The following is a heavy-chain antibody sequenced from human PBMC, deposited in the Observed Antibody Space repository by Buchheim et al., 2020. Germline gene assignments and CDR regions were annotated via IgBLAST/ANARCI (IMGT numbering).Heavy chain of an antibody. J-gene: IGHJ5*02. CDR1: GFSFTSYG. CDR3: ARDTDTGSHYTRLDP. D-gene: IGHD3-10*01. V-gene: IGHV3-33*01. Sequence: QVQLVESGGDVVQPGGSLRLSCAASGFSFTSYGMHWVRQAPGKGLEWVAVFWYNGNDKNYADFVKGRFTVSRDTSKNIISLQLNSLSVEDTAVYFCARDTDTGSHYTRLDPWGPGTL. CDR2: FWYNGNDK.